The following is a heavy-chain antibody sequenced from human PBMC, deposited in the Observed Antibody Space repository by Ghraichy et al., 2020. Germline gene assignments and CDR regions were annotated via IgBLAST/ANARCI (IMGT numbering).Heavy chain of an antibody. CDR1: GFTFSSYV. D-gene: IGHD5-18*01. CDR2: ITGGGDDT. Sequence: GGSLRLSCAASGFTFSSYVMSWVRQAPGKGLEWVSAITGGGDDTYHADSVKGRFTISRDNSKNTLYLQMNSLRAEDTAIYFCAKGFSYSRPYFFDFWGQGTLVAVSS. J-gene: IGHJ4*02. V-gene: IGHV3-23*01. CDR3: AKGFSYSRPYFFDF.